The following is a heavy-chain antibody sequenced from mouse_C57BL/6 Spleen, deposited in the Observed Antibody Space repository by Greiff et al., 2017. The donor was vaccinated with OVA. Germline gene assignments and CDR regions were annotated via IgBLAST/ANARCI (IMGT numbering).Heavy chain of an antibody. CDR1: GFSLTSYG. D-gene: IGHD1-1*01. CDR3: ARAVARAMDY. J-gene: IGHJ4*01. CDR2: IWSGGST. Sequence: VQLQQSGPGLVQPSQSLSITCTVSGFSLTSYGVHWVRQSPGKGLEWLGVIWSGGSTDYNAAFISRLSISKDNSKSQVFFKMNSLQADDTAIYYCARAVARAMDYWGQGTSVTVSS. V-gene: IGHV2-2*01.